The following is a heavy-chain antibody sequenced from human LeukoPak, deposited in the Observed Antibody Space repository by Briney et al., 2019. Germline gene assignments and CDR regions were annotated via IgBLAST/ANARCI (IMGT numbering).Heavy chain of an antibody. J-gene: IGHJ4*02. Sequence: GSLRLSCAASGFTFSSYTMNWVRQAPGKGLEWVGHVQSKIDGGSTAYAAPVKGRFTISRDDSKNMLYLQMNSLKTEDTAVFYCTTVGYHDTSGFDNWGQGTLVTVSS. CDR3: TTVGYHDTSGFDN. CDR2: VQSKIDGGST. D-gene: IGHD3-22*01. V-gene: IGHV3-15*01. CDR1: GFTFSSYT.